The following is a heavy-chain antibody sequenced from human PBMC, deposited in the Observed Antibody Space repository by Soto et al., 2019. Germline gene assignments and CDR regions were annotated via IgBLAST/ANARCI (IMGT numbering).Heavy chain of an antibody. Sequence: SVKVSCKASGGTFSSYSISWVRQSPVQGLEWMGGIIPIFGTANYAQKFQGRVTITADESTSTAYMELSSLRSEDTAVYYCATSSIAADRYYYYGMDVWGQGTTVTVSS. J-gene: IGHJ6*02. V-gene: IGHV1-69*13. CDR3: ATSSIAADRYYYYGMDV. CDR1: GGTFSSYS. CDR2: IIPIFGTA. D-gene: IGHD6-6*01.